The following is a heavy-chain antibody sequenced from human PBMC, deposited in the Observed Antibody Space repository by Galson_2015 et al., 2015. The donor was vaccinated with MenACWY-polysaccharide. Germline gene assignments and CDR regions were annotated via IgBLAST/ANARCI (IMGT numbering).Heavy chain of an antibody. Sequence: QSGAEVKKPGESLKISCKGSGYSFTSYWIGWVRQMPGKGLEWMGIIYPGDSDTRYSPSFQGQVTISADKSISTAYLQWSSLKASATAMYYCARCLGELRWMYYFDYWGQGTLVTVSS. CDR3: ARCLGELRWMYYFDY. D-gene: IGHD3-16*01. V-gene: IGHV5-51*01. CDR2: IYPGDSDT. CDR1: GYSFTSYW. J-gene: IGHJ4*02.